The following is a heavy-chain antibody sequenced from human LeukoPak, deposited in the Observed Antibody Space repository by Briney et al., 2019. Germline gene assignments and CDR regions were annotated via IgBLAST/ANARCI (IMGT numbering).Heavy chain of an antibody. CDR3: ARGSQSLGYCSGGSCRAKIFDY. D-gene: IGHD2-15*01. CDR1: GGSISSGGCS. V-gene: IGHV4-30-2*01. Sequence: PSQTLSLTCAVSGGSISSGGCSWSWIRQPPGKGLEWIGYIYHGGSTYYNPSLKSRVTISVDTSKNQFSLKLSSVTAADTAVYYCARGSQSLGYCSGGSCRAKIFDYWGQGTLVTVSS. CDR2: IYHGGST. J-gene: IGHJ4*02.